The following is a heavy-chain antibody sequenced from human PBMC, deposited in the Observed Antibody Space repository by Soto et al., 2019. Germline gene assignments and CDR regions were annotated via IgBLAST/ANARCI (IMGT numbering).Heavy chain of an antibody. CDR1: GGSISSGGYY. CDR2: IYYSGST. CDR3: ERDLGEGFSYGYIDP. J-gene: IGHJ5*02. V-gene: IGHV4-31*03. Sequence: PSETLSLTCTVSGGSISSGGYYWRWIRQHPGKGLEWIGYIYYSGSTYYNPSLKSRVTISVDTSKNQFSLKLSSVTAADTAVYYCERDLGEGFSYGYIDPWGQGTLVTVS. D-gene: IGHD5-18*01.